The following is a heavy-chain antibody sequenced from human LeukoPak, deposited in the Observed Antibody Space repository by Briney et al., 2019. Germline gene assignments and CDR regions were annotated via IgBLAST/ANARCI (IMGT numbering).Heavy chain of an antibody. CDR1: GGSISSSSYY. V-gene: IGHV4-39*01. J-gene: IGHJ5*02. Sequence: SETLSLTCTVSGGSISSSSYYWGWIRQPPGKGLEWIGSIYYSGSTYYNPSLKSRVTISVDTSKNQFSLKLSSVTAADTAVYYCARPGDRRAVNWFDPWGQGTLVTVSS. CDR2: IYYSGST. D-gene: IGHD1-14*01. CDR3: ARPGDRRAVNWFDP.